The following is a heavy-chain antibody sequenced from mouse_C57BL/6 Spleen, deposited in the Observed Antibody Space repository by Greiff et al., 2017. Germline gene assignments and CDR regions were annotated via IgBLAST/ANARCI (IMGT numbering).Heavy chain of an antibody. CDR2: IYPGSGST. V-gene: IGHV1-55*01. D-gene: IGHD1-1*01. CDR3: ARITTVPYYFDY. Sequence: VQLQQPGAELVKPGASVKMSCKASGYTFTSYWITWVKQRPGQGLEWIGDIYPGSGSTNYNEKFKSKATLTVDTSSSTAYMQLRSLTSEDSAVYYCARITTVPYYFDYWGQGTTLTVSS. J-gene: IGHJ2*01. CDR1: GYTFTSYW.